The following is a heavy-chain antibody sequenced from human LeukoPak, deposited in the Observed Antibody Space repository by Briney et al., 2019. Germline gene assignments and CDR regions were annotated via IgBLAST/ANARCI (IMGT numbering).Heavy chain of an antibody. CDR3: ARDQTRGFYVAATTINDY. J-gene: IGHJ4*02. D-gene: IGHD5-24*01. CDR1: GFTFSSYS. CDR2: ISSSSSYI. Sequence: PGGSVRLSCAASGFTFSSYSMNWVRQAPGKGLEWVSSISSSSSYIYYADSVKGRFTISRDNAKNSLYLQMNSLRAEDTAVYCCARDQTRGFYVAATTINDYWGQGNLVTVSS. V-gene: IGHV3-21*01.